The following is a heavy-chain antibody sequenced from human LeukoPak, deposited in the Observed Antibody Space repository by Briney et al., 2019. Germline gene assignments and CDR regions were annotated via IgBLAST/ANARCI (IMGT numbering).Heavy chain of an antibody. CDR1: GFTVSSNY. V-gene: IGHV3-66*01. D-gene: IGHD4-23*01. J-gene: IGHJ4*02. CDR2: IYSGGST. Sequence: GGSLRLSCAASGFTVSSNYMSWVRQAPGKGLEWVSVIYSGGSTYYADSVKGRFTISRDNSKNTLYLQMNSLRAEDTAVYYCARAPRGNSRNYWGQGTLVTVSS. CDR3: ARAPRGNSRNY.